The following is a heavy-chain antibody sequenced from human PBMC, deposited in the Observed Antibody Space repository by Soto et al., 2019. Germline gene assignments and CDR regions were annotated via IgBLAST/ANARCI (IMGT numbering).Heavy chain of an antibody. CDR1: GYAFTTYG. V-gene: IGHV1-18*01. J-gene: IGHJ4*02. CDR2: ISAHNGNT. Sequence: QVHLVQSGAEVKKPGASVKVSCKGSGYAFTTYGITWVRQAPGQGLEWMGWISAHNGNTNYAQKLQGRVTVTRDTSPSTAYMELRSLRSDDTAVYYCAGGRYGDYWGQGALVTGSP. D-gene: IGHD1-1*01. CDR3: AGGRYGDY.